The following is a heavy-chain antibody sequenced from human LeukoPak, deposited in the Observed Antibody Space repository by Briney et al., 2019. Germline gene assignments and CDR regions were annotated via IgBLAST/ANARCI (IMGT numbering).Heavy chain of an antibody. V-gene: IGHV4-4*02. J-gene: IGHJ4*02. CDR2: IYHSGST. CDR1: GGSISSSNW. D-gene: IGHD3-22*01. CDR3: AKTGDYYYDSRGSDY. Sequence: SETLSLTCAVSGGSISSSNWWSWVRQPPGKGLEWIGEIYHSGSTNYNPSLKSRVTISVDKSKNQFSLKLSSVTAADTPVYYCAKTGDYYYDSRGSDYWGQGTLVTVSS.